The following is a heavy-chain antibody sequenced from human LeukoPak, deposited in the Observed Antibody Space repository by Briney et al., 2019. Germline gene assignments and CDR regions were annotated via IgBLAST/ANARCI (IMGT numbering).Heavy chain of an antibody. Sequence: KASETLSLTCTVSGGSISSYYWSWIRQPPGKGLEWIGYIYYSGSTNYNPSLKSRVTISVDTPKNQFSLKLSSVTAADTAVYYCARHPDYGGNFDYRGQGTLVTVSS. CDR2: IYYSGST. V-gene: IGHV4-59*08. CDR1: GGSISSYY. CDR3: ARHPDYGGNFDY. J-gene: IGHJ4*02. D-gene: IGHD4-23*01.